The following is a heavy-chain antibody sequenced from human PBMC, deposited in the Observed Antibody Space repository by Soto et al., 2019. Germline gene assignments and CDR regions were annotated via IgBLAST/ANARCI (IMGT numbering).Heavy chain of an antibody. J-gene: IGHJ3*02. CDR2: IYYSGST. Sequence: SETLSLTCTVSVGSISSYYWNWIRQPPGKGLEWIGYIYYSGSTNYNPSLKSRVTISIDTSKNQFSLKLSSVTAADTAVYYCARETTWIPLRHDAFHIWAQWPMGFVS. CDR3: ARETTWIPLRHDAFHI. CDR1: VGSISSYY. V-gene: IGHV4-59*01. D-gene: IGHD5-18*01.